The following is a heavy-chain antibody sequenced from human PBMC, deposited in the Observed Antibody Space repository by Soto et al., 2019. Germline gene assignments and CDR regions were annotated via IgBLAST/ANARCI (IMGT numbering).Heavy chain of an antibody. D-gene: IGHD4-4*01. J-gene: IGHJ4*02. CDR2: ISGSGGST. Sequence: GGSLRLSCAASGFTFSSYAMSWVRQAPGKGLEWVSAISGSGGSTYYADSVKGRFTISRDNSRNTLYLQMNSLRAEDTAVYYCAKTTSSTGYSNYYFDYWGQGTLVTVSS. V-gene: IGHV3-23*01. CDR1: GFTFSSYA. CDR3: AKTTSSTGYSNYYFDY.